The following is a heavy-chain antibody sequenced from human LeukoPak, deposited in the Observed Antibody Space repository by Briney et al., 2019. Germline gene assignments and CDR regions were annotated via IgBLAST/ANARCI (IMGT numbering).Heavy chain of an antibody. CDR3: AKDLGFEHQLLCLGY. J-gene: IGHJ4*02. CDR1: GFTFSSYG. V-gene: IGHV3-30*18. D-gene: IGHD2-2*01. Sequence: GGSLRLSCAASGFTFSSYGMHWVRQTPGKGLEWVAVISYDGNYKYYADSVKGRFTISRDNSKNTLYLQMNGLRVEDTAVYHCAKDLGFEHQLLCLGYWGQGALVTVSS. CDR2: ISYDGNYK.